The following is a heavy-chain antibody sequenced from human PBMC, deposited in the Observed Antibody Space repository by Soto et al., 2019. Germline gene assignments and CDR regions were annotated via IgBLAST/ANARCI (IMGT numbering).Heavy chain of an antibody. Sequence: PSETLSLTCTVSGGSISSGDYYWSCIRQPPGKGLEWIGYIYYSGSTYYNPSLKSRVTISVDTSKNQFSLKLSSVTAADTAVYYCARRPYYDFWSGYYGMDVWGQGTTVTVSS. J-gene: IGHJ6*02. V-gene: IGHV4-30-4*01. CDR2: IYYSGST. CDR3: ARRPYYDFWSGYYGMDV. CDR1: GGSISSGDYY. D-gene: IGHD3-3*01.